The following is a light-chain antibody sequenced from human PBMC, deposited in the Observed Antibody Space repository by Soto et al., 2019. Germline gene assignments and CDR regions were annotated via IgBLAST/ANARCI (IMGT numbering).Light chain of an antibody. CDR3: TSYTTFTTDL. CDR2: EVS. V-gene: IGLV2-14*01. J-gene: IGLJ2*01. CDR1: SSDVGKYNY. Sequence: QSALTQPASVSGSPGQSITISCTGTSSDVGKYNYVSWYQQHPGKAPKLVIYEVSYRPSGVSNRFSGSKSGNTASLTISGLQAEDEADYFCTSYTTFTTDLFGGGTKVTVL.